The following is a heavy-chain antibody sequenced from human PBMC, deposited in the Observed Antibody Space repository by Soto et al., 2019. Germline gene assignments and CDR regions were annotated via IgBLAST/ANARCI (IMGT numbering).Heavy chain of an antibody. Sequence: EVQLLECGGGLVQPGGSLRLSCAASGFTFSSYAMSWVRQAPGKGLEWVSAISGSGGSTYYADSVKGRSTISRDNSKNTLYLLLNSLRAEDTAVYYFAKDFWLLVRMTFYIWGQGTMVTLSS. D-gene: IGHD3-3*01. J-gene: IGHJ3*02. CDR2: ISGSGGST. CDR3: AKDFWLLVRMTFYI. CDR1: GFTFSSYA. V-gene: IGHV3-23*01.